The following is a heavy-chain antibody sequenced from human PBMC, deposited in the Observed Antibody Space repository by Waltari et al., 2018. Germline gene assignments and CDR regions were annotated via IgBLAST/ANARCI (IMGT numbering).Heavy chain of an antibody. D-gene: IGHD2-2*02. J-gene: IGHJ6*03. CDR2: IIPIFGTA. CDR1: GGTFSSYA. Sequence: QVQLVQSGAEVKKPGSSVKVSCKASGGTFSSYANSWVRQAPGPGPGVWGGIIPIFGTANYAQKFQGRVTITADESTSTAYMELSSLRSEDTAVYYCARGLDIVVVPAAIQGSDYYYMDVWGKGTTVTVSS. CDR3: ARGLDIVVVPAAIQGSDYYYMDV. V-gene: IGHV1-69*01.